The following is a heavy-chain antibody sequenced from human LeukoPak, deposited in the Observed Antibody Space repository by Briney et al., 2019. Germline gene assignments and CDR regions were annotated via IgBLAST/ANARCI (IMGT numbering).Heavy chain of an antibody. V-gene: IGHV4-61*02. D-gene: IGHD3-3*01. CDR3: ARATIFGVVILD. CDR2: IYTSGCT. CDR1: GGSISSGSYY. J-gene: IGHJ3*01. Sequence: PSQILSLTCTVSGGSISSGSYYWSWIRQPAGKGLEWIGRIYTSGCTNYSPSLKSRVTISVDTSKNQFSLKLSSVTAADTAVYYCARATIFGVVILDWGQGTMVTVSS.